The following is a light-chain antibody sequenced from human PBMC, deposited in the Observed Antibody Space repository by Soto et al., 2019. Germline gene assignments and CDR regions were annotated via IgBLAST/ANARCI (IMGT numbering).Light chain of an antibody. Sequence: IVLTQAPGILSLSPGERATLACRSSQSVSNDFLAWDQQKPGQAQRLLIYGASTRANDVPDRFSGSGSWADLTLSISRLEPEDFAVYYCQQYGSSPPRTFGQGTKVDIK. CDR3: QQYGSSPPRT. CDR2: GAS. J-gene: IGKJ1*01. V-gene: IGKV3-20*01. CDR1: QSVSNDF.